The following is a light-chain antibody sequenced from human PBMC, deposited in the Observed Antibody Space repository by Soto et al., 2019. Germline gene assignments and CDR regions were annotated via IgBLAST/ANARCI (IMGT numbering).Light chain of an antibody. V-gene: IGKV3-20*01. CDR2: GSS. J-gene: IGKJ3*01. CDR1: QSVSANY. Sequence: EVVLTQSPATLSLSPGERATLSCRANQSVSANYLAWYHQKPGQPPRLIIYGSSSRTTGSPSRFSGSGSGQDFTYTISRLEPEDFAVFYCHQYGSSPFTFGPGTKVDIK. CDR3: HQYGSSPFT.